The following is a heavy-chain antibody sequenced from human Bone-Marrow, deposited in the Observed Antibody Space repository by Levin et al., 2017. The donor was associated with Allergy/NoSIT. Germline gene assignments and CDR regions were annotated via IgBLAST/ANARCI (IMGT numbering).Heavy chain of an antibody. V-gene: IGHV4-30-4*01. CDR3: ARIGNSFGP. CDR1: GDSISSGDYY. CDR2: IEYSGDT. Sequence: SETLSLTCAVSGDSISSGDYYWSWIRQTPGRGLEWLGHIEYSGDTYYNPSLESRITISVDTSKNQFSLRLRSVTVADTAMYFCARIGNSFGPWGQGILVTVSS. J-gene: IGHJ5*02.